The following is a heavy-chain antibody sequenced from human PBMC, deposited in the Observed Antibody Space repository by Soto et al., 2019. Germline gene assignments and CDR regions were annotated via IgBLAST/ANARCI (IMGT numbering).Heavy chain of an antibody. V-gene: IGHV5-51*01. CDR3: ARQKSIAARHRFYYYYGMDV. J-gene: IGHJ6*02. CDR2: IYPGDSDT. Sequence: EALKISCMGCGYSFPSYWIVWVRPMPGKGLEGMGIIYPGDSDTRYSPSFQGQVTISADKSISTAYLQWSSLKASDTAMYYCARQKSIAARHRFYYYYGMDVWGQGTTVTVSS. CDR1: GYSFPSYW. D-gene: IGHD6-6*01.